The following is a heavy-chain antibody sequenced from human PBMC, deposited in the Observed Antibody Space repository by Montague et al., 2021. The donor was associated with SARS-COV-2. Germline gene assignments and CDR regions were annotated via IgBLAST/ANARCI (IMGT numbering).Heavy chain of an antibody. CDR1: GGAKSKSSYE. CDR2: VDYSGNT. CDR3: ARRCTGGGYCHASH. J-gene: IGHJ4*02. V-gene: IGHV4-39*01. D-gene: IGHD2-21*02. Sequence: SETLSLTCTVSGGAKSKSSYEGDRIGQHPAKELEWIGRVDYSGNTYHNPSLKSRVSISVDTSKSQLSLKVMSVTAADTAVYYCARRCTGGGYCHASHWGQGTLVTVSS.